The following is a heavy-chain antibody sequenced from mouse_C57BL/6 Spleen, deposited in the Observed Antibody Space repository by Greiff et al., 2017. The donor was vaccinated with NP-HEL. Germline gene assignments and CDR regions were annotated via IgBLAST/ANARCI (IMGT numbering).Heavy chain of an antibody. CDR2: ISNGGGST. CDR1: GFTFSDYY. Sequence: EVKVVESGGGLVQPGGSLKLSCAASGFTFSDYYMYWVRQTPEKRLEWVAYISNGGGSTYYPDTVKGRFTISRDNAKNTLYLQMSRLKSEDTAMYYCASDPRGYWYFDVWGTGTTVTVSS. V-gene: IGHV5-12*01. J-gene: IGHJ1*03. D-gene: IGHD3-3*01. CDR3: ASDPRGYWYFDV.